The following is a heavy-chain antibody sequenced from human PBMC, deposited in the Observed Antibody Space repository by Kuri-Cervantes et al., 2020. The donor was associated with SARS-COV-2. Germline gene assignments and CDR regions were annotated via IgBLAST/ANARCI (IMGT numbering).Heavy chain of an antibody. V-gene: IGHV3-53*01. D-gene: IGHD1-1*01. J-gene: IGHJ6*02. Sequence: ETLSLTCTVSGGSISSSSYYWGWIRQPPGKGLEWVSVIYSGGRTEYEDSVKGRFSISRDTSKNTLHLQMNGLRADDTAVYYCARGTSETWYGLDVWGQGTTVTVSS. CDR1: GGSISSSSYY. CDR2: IYSGGRT. CDR3: ARGTSETWYGLDV.